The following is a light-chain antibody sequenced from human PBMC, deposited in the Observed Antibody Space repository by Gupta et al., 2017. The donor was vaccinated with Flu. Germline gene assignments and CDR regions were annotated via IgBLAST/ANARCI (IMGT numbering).Light chain of an antibody. CDR1: QSVRSSY. J-gene: IGKJ2*01. Sequence: GTLYLSPGERATLSCRASQSVRSSYLAWYQQKPGQAPRLLIYGASSRATGIPDRFSGSGSGTDFTLTISRLEPEDFAMYYCQHYGSSPHTFGQGTKMEIK. V-gene: IGKV3-20*01. CDR3: QHYGSSPHT. CDR2: GAS.